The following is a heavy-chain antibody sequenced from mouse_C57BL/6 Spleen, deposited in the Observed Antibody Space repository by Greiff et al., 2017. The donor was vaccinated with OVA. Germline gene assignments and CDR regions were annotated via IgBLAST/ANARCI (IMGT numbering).Heavy chain of an antibody. J-gene: IGHJ4*01. CDR2: IDPSDSYT. CDR1: GYTFPSYW. Sequence: VQLQQPGAELVMPGASVKLSCKASGYTFPSYWMHWVKQRPGQGLEWIGEIDPSDSYTNYNQKFKGKSTLTVDKSSSTAYMQLSSLTSEDSAVYYCARGGSGYRAMDYWGQGTSVTVSS. CDR3: ARGGSGYRAMDY. V-gene: IGHV1-69*01. D-gene: IGHD3-2*02.